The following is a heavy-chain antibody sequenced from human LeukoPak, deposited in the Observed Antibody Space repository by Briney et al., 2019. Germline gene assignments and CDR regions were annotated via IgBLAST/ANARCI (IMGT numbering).Heavy chain of an antibody. D-gene: IGHD3-10*01. Sequence: GGSLRLSCAASGFTVSRNYMSWVRQTPGKGLEWDSILYFDDYTLYTDSVKGRFTISRDDSKNALYLQMNSLRAEDTALYFCARGGTSYYPSDWGQGTLVTVSS. CDR3: ARGGTSYYPSD. CDR1: GFTVSRNY. J-gene: IGHJ4*02. CDR2: LYFDDYT. V-gene: IGHV3-66*01.